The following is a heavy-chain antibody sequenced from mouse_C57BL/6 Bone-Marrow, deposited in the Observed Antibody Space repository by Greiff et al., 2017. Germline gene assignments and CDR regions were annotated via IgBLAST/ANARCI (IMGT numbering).Heavy chain of an antibody. Sequence: QVQLQQPGAELVKPGASVKMSCKASGYTFTSYWITWVKQRPGQGLEWIGDIYPGSGSTNYNEKFKSKATLTVDTSSSTAYMQLSSLKSEDSAVYYCAILLLRFYYAMDYWGQGTSVTVSS. CDR1: GYTFTSYW. V-gene: IGHV1-55*01. CDR3: AILLLRFYYAMDY. D-gene: IGHD1-1*01. CDR2: IYPGSGST. J-gene: IGHJ4*01.